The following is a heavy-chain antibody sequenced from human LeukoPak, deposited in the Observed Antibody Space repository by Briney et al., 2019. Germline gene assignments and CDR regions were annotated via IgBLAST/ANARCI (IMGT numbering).Heavy chain of an antibody. Sequence: PGGSLRLSCAVSGLTFSDYWMHWVRQAPGKGLVWVSRISNDGTSTSYADSVKGRFTISRDNAKNTLYLQMNSLRGEDTAVYYCARDCSSTSCYRSFDYWGQGTLVTVSS. CDR2: ISNDGTST. J-gene: IGHJ4*02. CDR3: ARDCSSTSCYRSFDY. CDR1: GLTFSDYW. V-gene: IGHV3-74*01. D-gene: IGHD2-2*01.